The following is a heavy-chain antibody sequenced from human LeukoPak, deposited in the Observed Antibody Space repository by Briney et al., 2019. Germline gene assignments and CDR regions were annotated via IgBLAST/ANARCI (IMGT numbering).Heavy chain of an antibody. CDR2: INPSGGST. CDR1: GYTFTSYY. J-gene: IGHJ3*02. V-gene: IGHV1-46*01. CDR3: ARETGKPQLSHDAFDI. Sequence: ASVKVSCKASGYTFTSYYMHWVRQAPGQGLEWMGIINPSGGSTSYAQKFQGRVTMTRDTSTSTVYMELSSLRPEDTAVYYCARETGKPQLSHDAFDIWGQGTMVTVSS. D-gene: IGHD2-2*01.